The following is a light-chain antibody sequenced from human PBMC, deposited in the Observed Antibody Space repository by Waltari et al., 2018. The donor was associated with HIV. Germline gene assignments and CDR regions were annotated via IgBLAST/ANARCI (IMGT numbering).Light chain of an antibody. J-gene: IGLJ1*01. CDR3: CSYAGTYTYV. CDR2: DVT. CDR1: SSDVGGFTY. Sequence: QSALPQPRSVSGSPGQSVTISCTGTSSDVGGFTYASWYQHHPGKAPKLMIYDVTKRPSGVPDRFSGSKSGNTASLTISGLQAEDEADYYCCSYAGTYTYVFGSGTKVTVL. V-gene: IGLV2-11*01.